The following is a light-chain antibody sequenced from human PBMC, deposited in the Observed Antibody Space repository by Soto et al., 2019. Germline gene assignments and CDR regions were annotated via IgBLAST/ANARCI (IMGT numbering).Light chain of an antibody. CDR2: GAS. V-gene: IGKV3-20*01. CDR1: QSVSSSY. CDR3: QQYGSSPHT. Sequence: EIVLTQSPGTLSLSPGERATLSCRASQSVSSSYLAWYQHKPGQAPRLLIYGASSRATGIPDRFSGSGSGXXXXXXXXXXXXXXXXVYYCQQYGSSPHTFGQGTKLEIK. J-gene: IGKJ2*01.